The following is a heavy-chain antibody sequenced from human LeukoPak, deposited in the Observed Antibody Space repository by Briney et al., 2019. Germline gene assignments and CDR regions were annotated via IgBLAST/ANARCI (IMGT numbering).Heavy chain of an antibody. Sequence: ASETLSLTCTVSGGSISSYYWNWIRQPPGKGLEWIGYIYCSGSTNYNPSLKSRVTISVDTSKNQFSLKLSSVTAADTAVYYCARRSGSYQAYYFDYWGQGTLVTVSS. D-gene: IGHD1-26*01. CDR3: ARRSGSYQAYYFDY. V-gene: IGHV4-59*08. CDR1: GGSISSYY. J-gene: IGHJ4*02. CDR2: IYCSGST.